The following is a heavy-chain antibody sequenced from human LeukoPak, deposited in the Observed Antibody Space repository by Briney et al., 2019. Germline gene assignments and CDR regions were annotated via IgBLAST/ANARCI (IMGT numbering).Heavy chain of an antibody. D-gene: IGHD3-10*01. V-gene: IGHV3-21*01. Sequence: KAGGSLRLXCAASGFTFSSYSMNWVRQAPGKGLEWVPSISSSSSYIYYADSVKGRFTISRDNSKNTLYLQMNSLRAEDTAVYYCAKIMRRNSGSLDYWGQGTLVTVSS. CDR2: ISSSSSYI. CDR1: GFTFSSYS. CDR3: AKIMRRNSGSLDY. J-gene: IGHJ4*02.